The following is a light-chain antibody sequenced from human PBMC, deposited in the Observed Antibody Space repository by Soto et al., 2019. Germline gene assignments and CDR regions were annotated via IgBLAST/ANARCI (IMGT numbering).Light chain of an antibody. CDR2: YDA. Sequence: VLTQPPSVSVAPGETANITCGGDNIGSKNVHWYQQRTGQAPVLVIYYDADRPSGFPERISGSKSGNTATLTISSVEARDWADLLRPVWDSNIDHVIFGGGTKLTVL. V-gene: IGLV3-21*04. CDR3: PVWDSNIDHVI. CDR1: NIGSKN. J-gene: IGLJ2*01.